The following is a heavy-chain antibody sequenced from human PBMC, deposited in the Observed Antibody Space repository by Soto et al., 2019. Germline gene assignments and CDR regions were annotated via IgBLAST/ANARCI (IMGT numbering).Heavy chain of an antibody. Sequence: QVQLVQSGAEVKKPGASVEVSCKASGYTFTSYGISWVRQAPGQGLEWMGWISAYNGNTNYAQKLQGRVTMTTDTSTSTAYMELRSLRSDDTAVYYCARVYCTNGVCSPFDYWGQGTLVTVSS. V-gene: IGHV1-18*01. D-gene: IGHD2-8*01. CDR2: ISAYNGNT. J-gene: IGHJ4*02. CDR1: GYTFTSYG. CDR3: ARVYCTNGVCSPFDY.